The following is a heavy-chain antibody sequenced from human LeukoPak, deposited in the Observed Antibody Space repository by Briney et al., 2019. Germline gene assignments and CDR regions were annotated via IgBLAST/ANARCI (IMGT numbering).Heavy chain of an antibody. Sequence: PGGSLRLSCAASGFTFSSYSMNWVRQAPGKGLEWVSSISSSSSYIYYADSVKGRFTISRDNAKNSLYLQMNSLRAEDTAVYYCARGIFGMVINGFDIWGQGTMVTVSS. CDR3: ARGIFGMVINGFDI. CDR2: ISSSSSYI. CDR1: GFTFSSYS. J-gene: IGHJ3*02. V-gene: IGHV3-21*04. D-gene: IGHD3-3*01.